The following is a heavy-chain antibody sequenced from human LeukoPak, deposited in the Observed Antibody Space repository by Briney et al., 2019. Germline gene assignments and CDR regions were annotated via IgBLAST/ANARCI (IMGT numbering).Heavy chain of an antibody. CDR2: IYYSGST. CDR3: ARHGYYGPLDAFDI. Sequence: SETLSLTCTVSGGSISSSSYYWGWIRQPPGKGLEWIGYIYYSGSTNYNPSLKSRVTISVDTSKNQFSLKLSSVTAADTAVYYCARHGYYGPLDAFDIWGQGTMVTVSS. J-gene: IGHJ3*02. D-gene: IGHD3-22*01. CDR1: GGSISSSSYY. V-gene: IGHV4-61*05.